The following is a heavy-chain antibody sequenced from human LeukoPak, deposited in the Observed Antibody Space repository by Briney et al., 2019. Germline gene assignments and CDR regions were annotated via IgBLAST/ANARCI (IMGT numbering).Heavy chain of an antibody. V-gene: IGHV3-9*01. J-gene: IGHJ4*02. D-gene: IGHD2-15*01. CDR3: AKAGSGSTHIDY. CDR1: GFTFDDYA. Sequence: GRSLRLSCAASGFTFDDYAMHWVRQAPGKGLEWVSGIRWNSGSIGYADSVKGRFTISRDNSKSTLYLQMNSLRAEDTAVYYCAKAGSGSTHIDYWGQGTLVTVSS. CDR2: IRWNSGSI.